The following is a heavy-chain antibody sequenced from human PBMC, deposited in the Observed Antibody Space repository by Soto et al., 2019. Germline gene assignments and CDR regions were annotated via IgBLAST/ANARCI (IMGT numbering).Heavy chain of an antibody. V-gene: IGHV1-69*06. CDR3: ARTHYYYDSSGSEYYFDY. J-gene: IGHJ4*02. CDR1: GGTFSSYA. Sequence: WASVKVSCKASGGTFSSYAISWVRQAPGQGLEWMGGIIPIFGTANYAQKFQGRVTITADKSTSTAYMELSSLRSEDTAVYYCARTHYYYDSSGSEYYFDYWGQGTLVTVSS. CDR2: IIPIFGTA. D-gene: IGHD3-22*01.